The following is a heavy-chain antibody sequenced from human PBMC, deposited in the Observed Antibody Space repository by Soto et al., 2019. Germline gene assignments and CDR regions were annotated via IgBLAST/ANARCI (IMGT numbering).Heavy chain of an antibody. CDR3: ARSSAIYHAGFDY. J-gene: IGHJ4*02. CDR2: IYSSGST. Sequence: QVQLQESGPGLVKPSQTLSLTCTVSGGSISGSSYYWSWIRQHPGKGLEWIGYIYSSGSTYYSPSLKSRITVSLDTSLNQSSLKLSSVTAADTAVYYCARSSAIYHAGFDYWGQGSLVTVSS. D-gene: IGHD2-2*01. CDR1: GGSISGSSYY. V-gene: IGHV4-31*03.